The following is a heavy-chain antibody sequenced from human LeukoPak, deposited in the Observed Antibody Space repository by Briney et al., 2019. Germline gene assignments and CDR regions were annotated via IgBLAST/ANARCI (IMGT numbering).Heavy chain of an antibody. J-gene: IGHJ4*02. Sequence: GGSLRLSCAASGFTFSSYEMNWVRQAPGKGLEWVSYISGSGRNIYYADSVKGRFTISRDNAKNSLYLQMSSLRAEDTAVYYCARDIYGGHDYWGQGTLLTVSS. V-gene: IGHV3-48*03. CDR2: ISGSGRNI. CDR3: ARDIYGGHDY. CDR1: GFTFSSYE. D-gene: IGHD2-21*01.